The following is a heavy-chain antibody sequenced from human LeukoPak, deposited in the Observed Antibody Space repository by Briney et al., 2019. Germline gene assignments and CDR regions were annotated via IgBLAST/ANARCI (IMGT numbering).Heavy chain of an antibody. J-gene: IGHJ3*02. CDR1: GGTFSSYA. D-gene: IGHD3-9*01. V-gene: IGHV1-69*04. CDR2: IIPILGIA. Sequence: GASVKVSCKASGGTFSSYAISWVRQAPGQGLEWMGRIIPILGIANYAQKFQGRVTITADKSTSTAYMELSSLRSEDTAVYYCATSYYDILTGYESASIGFDIWGQGTMVTVSS. CDR3: ATSYYDILTGYESASIGFDI.